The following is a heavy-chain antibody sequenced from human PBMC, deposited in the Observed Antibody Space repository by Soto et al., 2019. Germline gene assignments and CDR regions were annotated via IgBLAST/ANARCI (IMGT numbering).Heavy chain of an antibody. Sequence: PSETLSLTCTVSGGSISSGGYYWSWIRQHPGKGLEWIGYIYYSGSTYYNPSLKSRVTISVDTSKNQFSLKLSSVTAADTAVHYCASQYDSSGTNWYFDLWGRGTLVTVSS. J-gene: IGHJ2*01. D-gene: IGHD3-22*01. CDR3: ASQYDSSGTNWYFDL. CDR1: GGSISSGGYY. CDR2: IYYSGST. V-gene: IGHV4-31*03.